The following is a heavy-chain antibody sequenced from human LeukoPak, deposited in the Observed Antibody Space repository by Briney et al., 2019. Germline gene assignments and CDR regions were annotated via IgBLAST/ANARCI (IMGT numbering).Heavy chain of an antibody. CDR1: GFSFSSYE. V-gene: IGHV3-48*03. CDR2: ISSSGSIM. Sequence: QPGGSLRLSCAASGFSFSSYEMNWVRQAPGKGPEWVSYISSSGSIMYSADSGKGRFTISRDNAKNSLYLQMNSLRAEDTAIYYCSGQYSSSSVVDYWGQGTLVTVSS. CDR3: SGQYSSSSVVDY. D-gene: IGHD6-6*01. J-gene: IGHJ4*02.